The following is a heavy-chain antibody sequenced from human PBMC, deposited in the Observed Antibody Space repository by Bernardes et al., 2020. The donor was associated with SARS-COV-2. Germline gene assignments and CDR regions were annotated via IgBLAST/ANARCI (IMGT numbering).Heavy chain of an antibody. CDR3: ARLVVRGVIRGGFLDI. D-gene: IGHD3-10*01. V-gene: IGHV5-51*01. Sequence: ESLKISCQASGYSFPNYWIAWVRQMPGKGLEWMGIIYPSDSDTRYSPSFKGQVTISVDKSISTAFLQWSSLKASDSAIYYCARLVVRGVIRGGFLDIWGQGTEVTVSS. CDR2: IYPSDSDT. J-gene: IGHJ3*02. CDR1: GYSFPNYW.